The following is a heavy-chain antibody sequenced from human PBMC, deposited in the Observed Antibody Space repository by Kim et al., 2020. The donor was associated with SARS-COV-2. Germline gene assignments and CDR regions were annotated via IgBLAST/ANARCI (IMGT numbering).Heavy chain of an antibody. V-gene: IGHV4-59*01. CDR3: ARVSDGDLAVYGMDV. Sequence: SETLSLTCTVSGGSISSYYWSWIRQPPGKGLEWIGYIYYSGSTNYNPSLKSRVTISVDTSKNQFSLKLSSVTAADTAVYYCARVSDGDLAVYGMDVWGQGTTVTVSS. D-gene: IGHD4-17*01. CDR2: IYYSGST. CDR1: GGSISSYY. J-gene: IGHJ6*02.